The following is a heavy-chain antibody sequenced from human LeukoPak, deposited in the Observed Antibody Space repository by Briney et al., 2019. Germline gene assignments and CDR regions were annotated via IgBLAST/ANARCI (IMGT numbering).Heavy chain of an antibody. Sequence: SETLSLTCTVSGGSISSYYWSWIRQAPGKGLEWIGYIYYSGTTNYNPSLKSRVTISVATSKNQFSLKLSSVTAADTAVYYCARGVYIAAAQYGYWGQGTLVTVSS. D-gene: IGHD6-13*01. CDR1: GGSISSYY. V-gene: IGHV4-59*01. CDR3: ARGVYIAAAQYGY. CDR2: IYYSGTT. J-gene: IGHJ4*02.